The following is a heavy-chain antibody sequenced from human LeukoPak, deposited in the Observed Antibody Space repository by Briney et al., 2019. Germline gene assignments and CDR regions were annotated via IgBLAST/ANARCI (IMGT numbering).Heavy chain of an antibody. D-gene: IGHD3-16*01. CDR1: GGSVSSGSYY. CDR2: IYYSGST. V-gene: IGHV4-61*01. CDR3: ANARGELPYPFDY. Sequence: PSETLSLTCTVSGGSVSSGSYYWSWIRQPPGKGLEWIGYIYYSGSTNYNPSLKSRVTISVDTSKNQFSLKLSSVTAADTAVYYCANARGELPYPFDYWGQGSLVTVSS. J-gene: IGHJ4*02.